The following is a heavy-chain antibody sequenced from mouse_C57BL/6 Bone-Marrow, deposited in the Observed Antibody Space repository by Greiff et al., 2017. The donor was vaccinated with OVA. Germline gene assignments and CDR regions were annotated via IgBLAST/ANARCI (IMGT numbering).Heavy chain of an antibody. D-gene: IGHD4-1*01. CDR3: ARRTGTEFAY. V-gene: IGHV1-81*01. Sequence: VQLVESGAELARPGASVKLSCKASGYTFTSYGISWVKQRPGQGLEWIGEIYPRSGNTYYNEKFKGKATLTEDKSSSTAYMELRSLTSEDSAVYFCARRTGTEFAYWGKGTLVTVSA. CDR1: GYTFTSYG. J-gene: IGHJ3*01. CDR2: IYPRSGNT.